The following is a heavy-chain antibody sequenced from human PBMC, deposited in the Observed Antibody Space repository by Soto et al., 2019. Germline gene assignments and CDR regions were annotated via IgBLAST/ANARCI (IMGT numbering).Heavy chain of an antibody. J-gene: IGHJ4*02. Sequence: EVQLVESGGGLVQPGGSLRLSCAVSGFTFSSFWMHWVRQAPGEGLVWVSRINTDGSSTSYADSVKGRFTISRDNAKYTLYLQMKSLRVEDTAMYYGAKMGVDTFGLSYCGQGTLVTVSS. CDR2: INTDGSST. CDR1: GFTFSSFW. V-gene: IGHV3-74*01. CDR3: AKMGVDTFGLSY. D-gene: IGHD5-18*01.